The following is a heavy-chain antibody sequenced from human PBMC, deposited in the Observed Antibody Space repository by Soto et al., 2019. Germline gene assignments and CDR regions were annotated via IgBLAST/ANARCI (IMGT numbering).Heavy chain of an antibody. CDR3: AREGSGSGGKYYYGMDV. J-gene: IGHJ6*02. CDR1: GYTFTGYY. CDR2: INPNSGGT. V-gene: IGHV1-2*02. D-gene: IGHD3-10*01. Sequence: ASVKVSRKASGYTFTGYYMHWVRLAPGQGLEWMGWINPNSGGTNYAQKCQGGVTMTRDTSISTAYRELSRLRSDDTAVYYCAREGSGSGGKYYYGMDVWGQGTTVTGSS.